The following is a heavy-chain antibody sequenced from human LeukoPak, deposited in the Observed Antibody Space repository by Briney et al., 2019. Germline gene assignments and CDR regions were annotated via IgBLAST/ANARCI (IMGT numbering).Heavy chain of an antibody. CDR2: MNPNSGNT. CDR3: ARADSGIYSNFDY. D-gene: IGHD1-26*01. J-gene: IGHJ4*02. V-gene: IGHV1-8*02. CDR1: GYTFTGYY. Sequence: ASVKVSCKASGYTFTGYYMHWVRQAPGQGLEWMGWMNPNSGNTGYAQKFQGRVTMTRNTSISTAYMELSSLRSEDTAVYYCARADSGIYSNFDYWGQGTLVTVSS.